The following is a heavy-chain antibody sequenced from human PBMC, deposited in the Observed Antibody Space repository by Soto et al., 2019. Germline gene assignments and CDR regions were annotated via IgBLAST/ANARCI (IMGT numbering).Heavy chain of an antibody. D-gene: IGHD6-13*01. V-gene: IGHV1-69*02. Sequence: SVKVSCKASGGTFSSYTISWVRQAPGQGLEWMGRIIPILGIANYAQKFQGRVTITADKSTSTAYMELSSLRSEDTAVYYCASSRGSSPRYYYYYMDVWGKGTTVTVSS. J-gene: IGHJ6*03. CDR2: IIPILGIA. CDR3: ASSRGSSPRYYYYYMDV. CDR1: GGTFSSYT.